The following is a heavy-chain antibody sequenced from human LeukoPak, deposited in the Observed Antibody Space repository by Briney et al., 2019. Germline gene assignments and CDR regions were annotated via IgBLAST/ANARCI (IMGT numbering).Heavy chain of an antibody. CDR2: IQDGERSA. Sequence: GGSLRLSCEGSGFSFSGHWMHWVRQAPGKGLVWVSRIQDGERSATYGDSVRGRFTISKNNAKNTLYLQMNNLRADDTAVYYCAGGRLVATSKAVAIDYWGQGTLVTVSS. J-gene: IGHJ4*02. D-gene: IGHD5-12*01. V-gene: IGHV3-74*01. CDR3: AGGRLVATSKAVAIDY. CDR1: GFSFSGHW.